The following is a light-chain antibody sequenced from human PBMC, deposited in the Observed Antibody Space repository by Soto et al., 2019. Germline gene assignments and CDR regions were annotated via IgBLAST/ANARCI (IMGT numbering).Light chain of an antibody. J-gene: IGLJ1*01. CDR3: CSYAGTYPYV. V-gene: IGLV2-11*01. CDR1: SSDVGGYNY. Sequence: QSALTQPRSVSGSPGQSVTISCTGTSSDVGGYNYVSWYQQHPGKAPKLMIYDVNKRPSGVPDRFSGSKSGSTASLTISGLQSEDEADYFCCSYAGTYPYVFGTGTQLTVL. CDR2: DVN.